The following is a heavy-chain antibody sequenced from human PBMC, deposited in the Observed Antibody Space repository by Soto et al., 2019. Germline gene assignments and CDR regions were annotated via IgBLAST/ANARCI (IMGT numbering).Heavy chain of an antibody. Sequence: NPSETPSLTCTVSGGSISSGGYYWSWIRQYPGKGLEWIGYIYYSGSTYFSPSLKSRVTISLDTSKSQFSLKLSSVTDADSAVYYCARGGYYFSYGMDVWGQGTTVTVSS. J-gene: IGHJ6*02. V-gene: IGHV4-31*02. CDR3: ARGGYYFSYGMDV. D-gene: IGHD3-10*01. CDR1: GGSISSGGYY. CDR2: IYYSGST.